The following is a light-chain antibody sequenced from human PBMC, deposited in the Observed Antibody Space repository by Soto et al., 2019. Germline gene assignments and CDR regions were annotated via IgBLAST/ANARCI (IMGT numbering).Light chain of an antibody. CDR3: QEYNNWSYT. J-gene: IGKJ2*01. CDR1: QSVSSN. CDR2: GAS. Sequence: EIVMTQSPATRSVSPGERDTLSCRASQSVSSNLAWYQQKPGQAPGLLIYGASTRATGIPARFSGSGSGTEFTLTISGLQSEDFAVYFCQEYNNWSYTFGQGTKVDIK. V-gene: IGKV3-15*01.